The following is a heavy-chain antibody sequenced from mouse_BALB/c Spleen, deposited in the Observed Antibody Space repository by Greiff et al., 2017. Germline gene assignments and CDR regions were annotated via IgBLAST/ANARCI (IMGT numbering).Heavy chain of an antibody. J-gene: IGHJ4*01. CDR1: GYSFTGYF. V-gene: IGHV1-20*02. CDR3: ARWESYAMDY. CDR2: INPYNGDT. D-gene: IGHD4-1*01. Sequence: EVQLQQSGPELVKPGASVKISCNVSGYSFTGYFMNWVMQSHGKSLVWIGRINPYNGDTFYNQKFKGKATLTVDKSSSTAHMEFRSLASEDSAVYYCARWESYAMDYWGQGTSVTVSS.